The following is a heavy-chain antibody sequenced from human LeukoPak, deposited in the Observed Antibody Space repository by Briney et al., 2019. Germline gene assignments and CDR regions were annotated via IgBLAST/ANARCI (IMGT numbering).Heavy chain of an antibody. D-gene: IGHD3-10*01. Sequence: GGSLRLSCAASGFTFSSYAMSWVRQAPGKGPEWVSGISSTGSTYCADSVKGRFTISRDNSKNTLYLQMNSLRAEDTAVYYCAKPHGSGIDRVYWGQGTLVTVSS. V-gene: IGHV3-23*01. CDR3: AKPHGSGIDRVY. CDR2: ISSTGST. CDR1: GFTFSSYA. J-gene: IGHJ4*02.